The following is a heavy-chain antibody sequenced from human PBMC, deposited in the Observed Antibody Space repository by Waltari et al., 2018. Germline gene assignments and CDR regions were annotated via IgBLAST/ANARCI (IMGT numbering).Heavy chain of an antibody. CDR2: IKQDGSEK. V-gene: IGHV3-7*01. J-gene: IGHJ4*02. Sequence: EVQLVESGGGLVQPGGSLRLSCAASGLTFSSYWMTWVRQAPGKGLEWVAIIKQDGSEKHYVDSVKGRFTISRDNAKNSLYLQMNSLRVEDTAIYYCARGNWAPFDCWGQGTLVTVSS. CDR1: GLTFSSYW. D-gene: IGHD7-27*01. CDR3: ARGNWAPFDC.